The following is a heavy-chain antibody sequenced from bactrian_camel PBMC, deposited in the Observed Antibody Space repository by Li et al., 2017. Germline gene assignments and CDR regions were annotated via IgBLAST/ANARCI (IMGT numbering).Heavy chain of an antibody. CDR3: AAEPRQHQSCVGSVVAIWAFGT. Sequence: VQLVESGGGSVQAGGSLRLSCAISGRSNENYFLGWFRQSPGKGREGVATIGTDESTEFAESVKGRFTISQDNSKNTVYLQMNSLKPEDTAMYYCAAEPRQHQSCVGSVVAIWAFGTTGQGTQVTVS. J-gene: IGHJ6*01. D-gene: IGHD6*01. CDR1: GRSNENYF. V-gene: IGHV3S56*01. CDR2: IGTDEST.